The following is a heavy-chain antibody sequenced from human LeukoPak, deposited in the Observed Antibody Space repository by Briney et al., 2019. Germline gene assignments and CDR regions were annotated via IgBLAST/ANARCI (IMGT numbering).Heavy chain of an antibody. Sequence: GGSLRLSCAASGFTFSSYAMSWVRQAPGKGLEWVSAISGSGGSTYYADSVKGRFTISRDNSKNTLYLQMNSLRAEDTAVYYCAEDSDYDYVWGSYRYTDYWGQGTLVTVSS. CDR2: ISGSGGST. V-gene: IGHV3-23*01. J-gene: IGHJ4*02. CDR1: GFTFSSYA. D-gene: IGHD3-16*02. CDR3: AEDSDYDYVWGSYRYTDY.